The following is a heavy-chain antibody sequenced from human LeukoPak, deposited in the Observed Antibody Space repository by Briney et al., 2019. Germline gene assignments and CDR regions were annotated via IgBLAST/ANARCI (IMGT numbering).Heavy chain of an antibody. Sequence: ASVKVSCKASGYSITTYYIHWVRQAPGQGHEWMGVINPSGGSTSFAQKFQARLTMTRDTSTSTVYMELSGLSSEDTAVYYCARDIVVVPSAMGFDHWGQGTLVTVSS. J-gene: IGHJ5*02. CDR3: ARDIVVVPSAMGFDH. CDR2: INPSGGST. CDR1: GYSITTYY. D-gene: IGHD2-2*01. V-gene: IGHV1-46*01.